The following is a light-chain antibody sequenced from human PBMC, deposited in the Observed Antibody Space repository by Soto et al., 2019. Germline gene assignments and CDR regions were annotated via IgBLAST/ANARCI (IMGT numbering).Light chain of an antibody. CDR2: AAS. CDR3: QVYNSAPRT. Sequence: DIQMTQSPSSLSASVGDRVTITCRASQGISNYLAWYQQEPGKVPKLLIYAASTLQAGVPSRFSGSGSGTDFTLTISSLPPEDVPTYYCQVYNSAPRTFGQVTKVDIK. V-gene: IGKV1-27*01. CDR1: QGISNY. J-gene: IGKJ1*01.